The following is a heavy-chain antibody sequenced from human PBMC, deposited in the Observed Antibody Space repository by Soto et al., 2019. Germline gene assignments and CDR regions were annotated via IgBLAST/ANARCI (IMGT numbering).Heavy chain of an antibody. Sequence: SETLSRTCAVSGSSFTSNNWWTWVRQPPGQGLEWIGEIYRTGSTNYNPSLKSRVTISLDKSENQFSLKVTSLTAADTAVYYCASRDPGTSVDYWGQGTLVTVSS. CDR1: GSSFTSNNW. D-gene: IGHD1-7*01. CDR3: ASRDPGTSVDY. J-gene: IGHJ4*02. V-gene: IGHV4-4*02. CDR2: IYRTGST.